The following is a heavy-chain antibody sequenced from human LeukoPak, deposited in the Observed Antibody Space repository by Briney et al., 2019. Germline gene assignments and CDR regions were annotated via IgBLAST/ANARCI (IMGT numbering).Heavy chain of an antibody. CDR2: ISYDGSNK. CDR3: ATPVTTDYYFDY. D-gene: IGHD4-11*01. Sequence: PGGSLRLSCAASGFTFSSYAMHWVRQAPGKGLEWVAVISYDGSNKYYADSVKGRFTISRDNSKNTLYLQMNSLRAEDTAVYYCATPVTTDYYFDYWGQGTLVTVSS. V-gene: IGHV3-30-3*01. J-gene: IGHJ4*02. CDR1: GFTFSSYA.